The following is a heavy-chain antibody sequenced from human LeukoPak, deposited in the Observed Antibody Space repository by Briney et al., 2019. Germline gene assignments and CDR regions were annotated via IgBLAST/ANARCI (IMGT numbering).Heavy chain of an antibody. Sequence: GGSLRLSCAASEFTFTTYGMHWVRQAPGKGLEWVAVIWYDGSSKYYADSVKGRFTISRDNSKNTLYLQMSSLRAEDTAVHYCVKGITAMVPFFDYWGQGTLVTVSS. D-gene: IGHD5-18*01. CDR1: EFTFTTYG. CDR3: VKGITAMVPFFDY. CDR2: IWYDGSSK. V-gene: IGHV3-30*02. J-gene: IGHJ4*02.